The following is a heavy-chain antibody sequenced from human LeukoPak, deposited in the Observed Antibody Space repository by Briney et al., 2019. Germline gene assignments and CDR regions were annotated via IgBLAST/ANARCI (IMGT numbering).Heavy chain of an antibody. D-gene: IGHD3-3*01. CDR3: ARRDYDFWSGYLTWFDP. CDR1: RFTFSSYA. J-gene: IGHJ5*02. V-gene: IGHV3-23*01. Sequence: PGGSLRLSCASSRFTFSSYAMSWVRQAPSKGLEWVSAISGSGGSTYYADSVKGRFTISRENSKNTLYLQMNSLRDQDTAVYYCARRDYDFWSGYLTWFDPWGQGTLVTVSS. CDR2: ISGSGGST.